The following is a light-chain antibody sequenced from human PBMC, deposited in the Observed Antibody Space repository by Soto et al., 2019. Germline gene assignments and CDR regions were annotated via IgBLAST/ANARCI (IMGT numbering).Light chain of an antibody. Sequence: QPVLTQPPSASGTPGQRVTISCSGSSSNIGSNAVNWYQHLPGTAPKLLIYGNYHRPSGVPDRFSGSKSGTSGSLVITGLQAEDEAYYYCQSYDNSQTRVFGGGTKLTVL. J-gene: IGLJ3*02. CDR3: QSYDNSQTRV. CDR1: SSNIGSNA. V-gene: IGLV1-44*01. CDR2: GNY.